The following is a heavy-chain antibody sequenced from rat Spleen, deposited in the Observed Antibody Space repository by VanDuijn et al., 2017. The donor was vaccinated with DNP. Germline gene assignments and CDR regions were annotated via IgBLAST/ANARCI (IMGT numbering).Heavy chain of an antibody. CDR2: ISPSGGST. V-gene: IGHV5S23*01. Sequence: EVQLVESGGGLVQPGRSLKLSCAASGFTFSNYDMAWVRQAPTKGLEWVASISPSGGSTYYRDSVKGRFTISRDNAENTVYLQMNSLGFDDTATYYCTKDPEYYGFQGYFDYWGQGVMVTVSS. D-gene: IGHD1-6*01. CDR3: TKDPEYYGFQGYFDY. J-gene: IGHJ2*01. CDR1: GFTFSNYD.